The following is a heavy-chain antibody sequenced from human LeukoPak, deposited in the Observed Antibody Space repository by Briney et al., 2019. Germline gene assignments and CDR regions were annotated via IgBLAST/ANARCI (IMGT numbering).Heavy chain of an antibody. CDR1: GFTVSSKY. CDR3: ARGCSSTSCYGFDY. D-gene: IGHD2-2*01. V-gene: IGHV3-53*01. J-gene: IGHJ4*02. Sequence: GGSLRLSCAASGFTVSSKYMSWVRQAPGKGLEWVSVIYSGGSTYYADSVKGRFTTSRDNSKNTLYLQMNSLRAEDTAAYYCARGCSSTSCYGFDYWGQGTLVTVSS. CDR2: IYSGGST.